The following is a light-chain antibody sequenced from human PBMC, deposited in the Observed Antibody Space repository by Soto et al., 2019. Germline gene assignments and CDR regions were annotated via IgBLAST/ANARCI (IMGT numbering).Light chain of an antibody. CDR2: AAS. V-gene: IGKV1-17*01. CDR3: LQLNTYPRT. CDR1: QVITND. J-gene: IGKJ1*01. Sequence: EIQMTQSPSSLSASVGDRLSITCRASQVITNDLGWYQQKPGKAPKRLIYAASTLQSGVPSRFSGSGSGTEFTLTISSLQPEDVATYYCLQLNTYPRTFCQGTNVDI.